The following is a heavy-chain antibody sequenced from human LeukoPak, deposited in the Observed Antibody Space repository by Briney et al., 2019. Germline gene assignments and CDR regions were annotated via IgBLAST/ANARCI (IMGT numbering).Heavy chain of an antibody. Sequence: PGGSLRLSCAASGFTFSSYGMHWVRQAPGKGLEWVAFIRYDGSNKYYADSVKGRFTISRDNSKNTLYLQMNSLRAEDTAVYYCAKPRYYYDSSGLGYWGQGTLVTVSS. V-gene: IGHV3-30*02. CDR2: IRYDGSNK. D-gene: IGHD3-22*01. CDR3: AKPRYYYDSSGLGY. J-gene: IGHJ4*02. CDR1: GFTFSSYG.